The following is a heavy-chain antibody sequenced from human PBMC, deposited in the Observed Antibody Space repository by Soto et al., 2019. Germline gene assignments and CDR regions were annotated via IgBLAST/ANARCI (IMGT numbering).Heavy chain of an antibody. CDR1: GFTFSHYY. CDR3: VRDLQWFRYSKKYNMDV. Sequence: SLRLSCAASGFTFSHYYMTWIRQAPGKGLEWVSHISSSGSDVYYGDSVRGRFTISRDNAENLLFLQMNDLRGDDTAVYYCVRDLQWFRYSKKYNMDVWGQGTTVTVSS. V-gene: IGHV3-11*01. J-gene: IGHJ6*02. CDR2: ISSSGSDV. D-gene: IGHD3-22*01.